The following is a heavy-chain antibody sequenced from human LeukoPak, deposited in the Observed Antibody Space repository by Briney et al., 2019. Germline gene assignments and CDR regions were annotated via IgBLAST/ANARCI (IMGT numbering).Heavy chain of an antibody. V-gene: IGHV3-53*01. J-gene: IGHJ3*01. CDR1: GLTVSRNY. D-gene: IGHD7-27*01. CDR2: IYSGGST. Sequence: GGSLRLSCAASGLTVSRNYMSWVRQAPGQGLEWVSIIYSGGSTIYGDSVKGRFTISRDNSKNTLFLHMNSLRAEDTAVYYCARNMGDWGRAFDFWGQGTMVTGSS. CDR3: ARNMGDWGRAFDF.